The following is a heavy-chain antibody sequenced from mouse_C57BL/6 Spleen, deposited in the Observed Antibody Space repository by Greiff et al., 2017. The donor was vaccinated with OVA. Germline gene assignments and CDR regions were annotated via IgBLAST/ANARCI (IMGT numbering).Heavy chain of an antibody. CDR2: ISDGGSYT. CDR3: ARDPCYSNSLFDY. D-gene: IGHD2-5*01. CDR1: GFTFSSYA. V-gene: IGHV5-4*01. Sequence: VQLQQSGGGLVKPGGSLKLSCAASGFTFSSYAMSWVRQTPEKRLEWVATISDGGSYTYYPDNVKGRFTISRDNAKNNLYLQMSHLKSEDTAMYYCARDPCYSNSLFDYWGQGTTLTVSS. J-gene: IGHJ2*01.